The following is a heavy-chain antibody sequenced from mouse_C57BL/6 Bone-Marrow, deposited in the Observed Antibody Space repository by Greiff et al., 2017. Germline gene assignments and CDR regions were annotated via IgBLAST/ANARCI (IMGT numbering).Heavy chain of an antibody. V-gene: IGHV1-81*01. J-gene: IGHJ3*01. Sequence: VQLQQSGAELARPGASVKLSCKASGYTFTSYGISWVKQRTGPGLEWIGEIYPRSGNTYYNEKFKGKATLTADKSSSTAYMELRSLTSEDSAVYFCARPIYYGYAWFAYWGQGTLVTVSA. CDR1: GYTFTSYG. D-gene: IGHD2-2*01. CDR3: ARPIYYGYAWFAY. CDR2: IYPRSGNT.